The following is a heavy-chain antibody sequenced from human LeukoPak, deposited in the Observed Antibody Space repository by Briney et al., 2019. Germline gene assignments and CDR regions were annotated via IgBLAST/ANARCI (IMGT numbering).Heavy chain of an antibody. V-gene: IGHV1-69*06. Sequence: SVKVSCKDSGGTFSNYAISWVRQAPGQGLDWMGGIIPMFGAAHYAQKFQGRVTIIADKSTSTAYMGLSSLKSEDTAVYYCARDVLDYYDRCDYVTRGQGTLVSVSS. D-gene: IGHD3-22*01. CDR2: IIPMFGAA. CDR3: ARDVLDYYDRCDYVT. CDR1: GGTFSNYA. J-gene: IGHJ4*02.